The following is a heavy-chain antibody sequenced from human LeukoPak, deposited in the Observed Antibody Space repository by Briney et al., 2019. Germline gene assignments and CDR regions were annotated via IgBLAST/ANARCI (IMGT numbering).Heavy chain of an antibody. D-gene: IGHD3-3*01. CDR1: GFTFSSYA. CDR2: ISGSGGNT. V-gene: IGHV3-23*01. Sequence: GGSLRLSCAASGFTFSSYAMSWVRQAPGKGLEWVSTISGSGGNTYYADSVKGRFTISRDNSKNTLYLQMNRLRAEDTAVYYCAKDLITISYYYMDVWGKGTTVTVSS. CDR3: AKDLITISYYYMDV. J-gene: IGHJ6*03.